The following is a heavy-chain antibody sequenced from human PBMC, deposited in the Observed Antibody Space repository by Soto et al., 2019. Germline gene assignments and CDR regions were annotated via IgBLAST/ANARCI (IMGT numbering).Heavy chain of an antibody. CDR2: ISSSSSTI. Sequence: EVQLVESGGGLVQPGGSLRLSCAASGFTFSSYSMNWVRQAPGKGLEWVSYISSSSSTIYYADSVKGRFTISRVNAKNSLYLQVNSRRAEDTRVYYCARGVQPYGSDYWGQGTLVTVSS. V-gene: IGHV3-48*01. CDR1: GFTFSSYS. D-gene: IGHD3-10*01. J-gene: IGHJ4*02. CDR3: ARGVQPYGSDY.